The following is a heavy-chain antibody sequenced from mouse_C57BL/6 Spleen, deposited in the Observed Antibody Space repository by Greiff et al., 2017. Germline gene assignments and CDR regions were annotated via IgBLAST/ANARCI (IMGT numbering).Heavy chain of an antibody. CDR2: IYPGDGAT. V-gene: IGHV1-82*01. CDR1: GYAFSSSW. Sequence: QVQLQQSGPELVKPGASVKISCKASGYAFSSSWMNWVKQRPGKGLEWIGRIYPGDGATNYNGKFKGKATLTADKSSSTAYMQLSTLTSEDSAVYFCARSIWALDDWGQGTTVTVSS. CDR3: ARSIWALDD. J-gene: IGHJ4*01.